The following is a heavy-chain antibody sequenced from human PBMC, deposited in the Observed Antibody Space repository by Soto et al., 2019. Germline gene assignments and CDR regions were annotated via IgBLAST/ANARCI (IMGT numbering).Heavy chain of an antibody. CDR2: IKQDGSEK. V-gene: IGHV3-7*01. CDR3: ARGPNALDYYDSSGHYY. Sequence: AGGSLRLSCAASGFTFSSYWMSWVRQAPGKGLEWVANIKQDGSEKYYVDSVKGRFTISRDNAKNSLYLQMNSLRAEDTAVYYCARGPNALDYYDSSGHYYWGQGTLVTVSS. D-gene: IGHD3-22*01. J-gene: IGHJ4*02. CDR1: GFTFSSYW.